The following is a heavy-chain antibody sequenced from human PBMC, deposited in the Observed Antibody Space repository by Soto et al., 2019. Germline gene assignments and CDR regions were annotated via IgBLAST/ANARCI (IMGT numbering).Heavy chain of an antibody. J-gene: IGHJ6*02. CDR2: INHNGST. CDR3: ARGRVFAVWRQQPGFYFYSYGLDV. CDR1: GGSFSGLY. Sequence: SETLSLTCAVSGGSFSGLYWTWIRQPPGKGLEWIGEINHNGSTNYNPSLKSRVTMSLDTSKNQFSLNLSSVTAADTAVFYCARGRVFAVWRQQPGFYFYSYGLDVWGQGTTVTVSS. D-gene: IGHD6-13*01. V-gene: IGHV4-34*01.